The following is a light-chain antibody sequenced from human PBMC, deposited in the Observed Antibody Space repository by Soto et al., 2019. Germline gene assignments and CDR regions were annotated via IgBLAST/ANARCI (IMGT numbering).Light chain of an antibody. CDR2: KAS. V-gene: IGKV1-5*03. J-gene: IGKJ2*01. CDR3: QQYNDSFPYT. CDR1: QSISTW. Sequence: DIQMTQSRSTLSASVGDRVTITCRASQSISTWLAWYQQKPGTAPKLLIYKASTLESGVPSRFSGSRSGTEFTLTVSSLQPDDFATYYCQQYNDSFPYTFGQGTKVDIK.